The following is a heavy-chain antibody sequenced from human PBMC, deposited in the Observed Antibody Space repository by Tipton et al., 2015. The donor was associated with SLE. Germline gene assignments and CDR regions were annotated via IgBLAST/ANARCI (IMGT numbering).Heavy chain of an antibody. CDR3: ARQGATNFQH. Sequence: TLSLTCAVYGGSFSGYYWSWIRQPPGKGLEWIGEINHSGSTNYNPSLKSRVTISVDTSKKQFSLKLSPVTAADTAVYYCARQGATNFQHWGQGTLVTVSS. CDR1: GGSFSGYY. CDR2: INHSGST. J-gene: IGHJ1*01. V-gene: IGHV4-34*01. D-gene: IGHD1-26*01.